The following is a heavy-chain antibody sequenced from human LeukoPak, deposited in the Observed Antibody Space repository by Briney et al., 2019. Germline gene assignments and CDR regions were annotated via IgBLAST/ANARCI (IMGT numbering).Heavy chain of an antibody. V-gene: IGHV2-5*01. Sequence: ESGPSLVKPTQTLTLTCTFSGFSLSTSGVGVGWIRQPPGTALECRALIYWNDDKRYSPSLKSRLTITRDTSKNQVVLTMTNMDPVDTATYYCAHRLGSREAEQWLVSMAFDYWGQGTLVTVSS. CDR2: IYWNDDK. D-gene: IGHD6-19*01. J-gene: IGHJ4*02. CDR3: AHRLGSREAEQWLVSMAFDY. CDR1: GFSLSTSGVG.